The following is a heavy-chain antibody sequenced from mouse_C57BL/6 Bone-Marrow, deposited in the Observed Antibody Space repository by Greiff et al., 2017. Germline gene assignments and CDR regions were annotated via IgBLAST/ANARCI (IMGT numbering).Heavy chain of an antibody. CDR2: ISSGGSYP. Sequence: EVQVVESGGDLVKPGGSLKLSCAASGFTFSSYGMSWVRQTPDKRLEWVATISSGGSYPYYPDSVKGRFTISRDYSKITLYLQRSSLKSEDTAMYYCARHYYDYAWFAYWGTGTLVTVSA. J-gene: IGHJ3*01. CDR3: ARHYYDYAWFAY. V-gene: IGHV5-6*01. CDR1: GFTFSSYG. D-gene: IGHD2-4*01.